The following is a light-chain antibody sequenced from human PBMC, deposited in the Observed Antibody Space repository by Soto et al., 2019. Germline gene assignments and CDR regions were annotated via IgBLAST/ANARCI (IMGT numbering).Light chain of an antibody. CDR3: SSYTDTNTLV. Sequence: QSALTQPASVSGSPGQSITISCTGTSSDVGTYNLVSWYQQHPSKAPKLFIYDVSNRPSGVSNRFSGSKSGNTASLTISGLQAEDEAFYYCSSYTDTNTLVFGGGTKLTVL. V-gene: IGLV2-14*02. CDR2: DVS. J-gene: IGLJ3*02. CDR1: SSDVGTYNL.